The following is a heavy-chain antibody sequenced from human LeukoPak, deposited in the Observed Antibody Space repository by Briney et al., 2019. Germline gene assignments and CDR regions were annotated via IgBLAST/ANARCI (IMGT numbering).Heavy chain of an antibody. CDR2: ISYDGSNK. CDR3: AKTDAGCSGGSCYSVGAFDI. J-gene: IGHJ3*02. D-gene: IGHD2-15*01. V-gene: IGHV3-30*18. CDR1: GFTFSSYG. Sequence: GGSLRLSCAASGFTFSSYGMHWVRQAPGKGLEWVAVISYDGSNKYYADSVKGRFTISRDNSKNTLYLQMNSLRAEDTAVYYCAKTDAGCSGGSCYSVGAFDIWGQGTMVTVSS.